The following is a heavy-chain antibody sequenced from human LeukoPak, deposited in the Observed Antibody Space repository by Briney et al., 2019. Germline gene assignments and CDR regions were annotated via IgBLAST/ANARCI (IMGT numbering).Heavy chain of an antibody. CDR3: ARVTYCGGDCYYPDY. CDR2: INHSGST. V-gene: IGHV4-34*01. Sequence: PSETLSLTCAVYGGSFSGYYWSWIRQPPGKGLEWIGEINHSGSTNYNPSLTSRVTISVDTSKNQFSLTLSSVTAADTAVYYCARVTYCGGDCYYPDYWGQGTLVTVSS. CDR1: GGSFSGYY. J-gene: IGHJ4*02. D-gene: IGHD2-21*02.